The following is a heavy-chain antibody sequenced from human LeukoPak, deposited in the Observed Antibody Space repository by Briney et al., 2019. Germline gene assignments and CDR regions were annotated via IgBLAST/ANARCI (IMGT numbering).Heavy chain of an antibody. CDR1: GGSFSGYY. CDR3: ARWGYCSSTSCQNFDY. J-gene: IGHJ4*02. CDR2: INHSGST. Sequence: SETLSLTCAVYGGSFSGYYWSWIRQPPGKGLEWIGEINHSGSTNYNPSLKSRVTISVDTSKNQFSLKLSSVTAADTAVYHCARWGYCSSTSCQNFDYWGQGTLVTVSS. V-gene: IGHV4-34*01. D-gene: IGHD2-2*01.